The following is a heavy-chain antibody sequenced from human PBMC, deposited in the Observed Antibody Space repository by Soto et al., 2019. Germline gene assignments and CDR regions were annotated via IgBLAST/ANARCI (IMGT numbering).Heavy chain of an antibody. Sequence: QITLKESGPTLVKPTQTLTLTCTFSGFSLSTSVVGVGWIRQPPGKALEWLALMYWDDDKRYSPYLKSRLTITKDTSKNQVVLTMTNMDPVATATYYCAHTPFAVGVDCSSTSCYARYFDLWGRGTLVTVSS. V-gene: IGHV2-5*02. D-gene: IGHD2-2*01. CDR1: GFSLSTSVVG. J-gene: IGHJ2*01. CDR3: AHTPFAVGVDCSSTSCYARYFDL. CDR2: MYWDDDK.